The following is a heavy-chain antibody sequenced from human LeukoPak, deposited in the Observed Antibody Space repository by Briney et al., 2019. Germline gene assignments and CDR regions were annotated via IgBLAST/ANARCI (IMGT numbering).Heavy chain of an antibody. CDR1: GYSISSGYY. J-gene: IGHJ4*02. Sequence: SETLSLTCTVSGYSISSGYYWGWIRQPPGKGPEWIGEINHSGSTNYNPSLKSRVTISVDTSKNQFSLKLSSVTAADTAVYYCARGAINSDIVVVPAAGHDYWGQGTLVTVSS. CDR2: INHSGST. CDR3: ARGAINSDIVVVPAAGHDY. D-gene: IGHD2-2*01. V-gene: IGHV4-38-2*02.